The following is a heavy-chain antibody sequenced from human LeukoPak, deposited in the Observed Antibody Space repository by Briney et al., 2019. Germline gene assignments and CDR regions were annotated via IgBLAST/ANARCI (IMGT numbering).Heavy chain of an antibody. V-gene: IGHV3-48*03. CDR3: ARDPSYYYMDV. CDR1: GFTFSDSP. J-gene: IGHJ6*03. CDR2: ISSSGSTI. Sequence: GGSLRLSCAVSGFTFSDSPIHWVRQASGRGLEWVSYISSSGSTIYYADSVKGRFTISRDNAKNSLYLQMNSLRAEDTAVYYCARDPSYYYMDVWGKGTTVTVSS.